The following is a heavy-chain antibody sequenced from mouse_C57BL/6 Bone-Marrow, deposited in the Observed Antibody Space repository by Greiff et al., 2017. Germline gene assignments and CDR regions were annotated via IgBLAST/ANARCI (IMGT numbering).Heavy chain of an antibody. J-gene: IGHJ4*01. V-gene: IGHV2-2*01. CDR2: IWSGGST. D-gene: IGHD2-1*01. CDR1: GFSLTSYG. CDR3: ARTGYGNYNYYAMDY. Sequence: VQVVESGPGLVQPSQSLSITCTVSGFSLTSYGVHWVRQSPGKGLEWLGVIWSGGSTDYNAAFISRLSISKDNSKSQVFFKMNSLQADDTAIYYCARTGYGNYNYYAMDYWGQGTSVTVSS.